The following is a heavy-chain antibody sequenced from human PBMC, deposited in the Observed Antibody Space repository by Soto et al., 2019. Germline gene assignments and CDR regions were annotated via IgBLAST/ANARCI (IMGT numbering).Heavy chain of an antibody. CDR2: INPDGRTI. Sequence: GGSLRLSCAASAFSFSTSWMHLVRQAPGEGLVWVSRINPDGRTINYADSVKGRFTISRDNAKNTLYLQMNILRVEDTAVYFCATASNYRFDHWGLGPMVTVSS. CDR1: AFSFSTSW. J-gene: IGHJ4*02. D-gene: IGHD1-7*01. V-gene: IGHV3-74*01. CDR3: ATASNYRFDH.